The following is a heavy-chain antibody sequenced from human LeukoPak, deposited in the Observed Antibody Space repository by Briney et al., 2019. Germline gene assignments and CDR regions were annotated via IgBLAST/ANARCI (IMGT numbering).Heavy chain of an antibody. V-gene: IGHV1-2*02. CDR2: INPNSGGT. Sequence: GASVKVSCKASGYTFTGYYMHWVRQAPGQGLEWMGWINPNSGGTNYAQKFQGRVTMTRDTSISTAYMELSRLRSDDTAVYYCARGSYNWNDGGYYFDYWGQGTLVTVPS. J-gene: IGHJ4*02. CDR3: ARGSYNWNDGGYYFDY. CDR1: GYTFTGYY. D-gene: IGHD1-1*01.